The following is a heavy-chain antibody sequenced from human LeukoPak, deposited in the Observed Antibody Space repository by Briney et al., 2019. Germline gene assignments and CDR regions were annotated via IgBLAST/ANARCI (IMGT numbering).Heavy chain of an antibody. CDR3: ARDRRYSTVNWFDP. CDR2: IYTSGST. V-gene: IGHV4-4*07. J-gene: IGHJ5*02. Sequence: SETLSHTCTVSGGSISSYYWSWIRQPAGKGLEWIGRIYTSGSTNYNPSLKSRVTMSVDTSKNQFSLKLSSVTAADTAVYYCARDRRYSTVNWFDPWGQGTLVTVSS. CDR1: GGSISSYY. D-gene: IGHD3-16*02.